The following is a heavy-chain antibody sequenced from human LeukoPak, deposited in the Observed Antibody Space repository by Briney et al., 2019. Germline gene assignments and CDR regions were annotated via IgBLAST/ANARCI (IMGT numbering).Heavy chain of an antibody. CDR3: AGGGRDAYNQFFDY. CDR1: GGSISSYY. Sequence: KPSETLSLTCTVSGGSISSYYWSWIRQPPGKGLEWIGHIFFTGSTNYNPSLKSRVTISVDTSKNQFSLMLISVTAADTAVYYCAGGGRDAYNQFFDYWGQGTLVTVSS. J-gene: IGHJ4*02. CDR2: IFFTGST. D-gene: IGHD5-24*01. V-gene: IGHV4-59*08.